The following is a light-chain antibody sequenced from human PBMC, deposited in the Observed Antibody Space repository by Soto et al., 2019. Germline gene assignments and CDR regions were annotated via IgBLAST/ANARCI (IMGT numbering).Light chain of an antibody. V-gene: IGKV1-16*02. CDR1: QGIRKY. Sequence: DIQMTQSPSSLSASVGDRVTITCRASQGIRKYLAWFQQKPGKAPKSLIYDASSLHSGVPSKFGGSSSGTDFTLTINSLQPEDFATYYCQQYNSYPFTFGPGTKVDIK. J-gene: IGKJ3*01. CDR3: QQYNSYPFT. CDR2: DAS.